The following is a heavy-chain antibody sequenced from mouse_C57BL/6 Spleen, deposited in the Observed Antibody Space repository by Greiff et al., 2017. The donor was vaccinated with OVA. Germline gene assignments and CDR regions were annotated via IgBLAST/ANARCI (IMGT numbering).Heavy chain of an antibody. J-gene: IGHJ2*01. Sequence: QVQLQQPGAELVKPGASVKLSCKASGYTFTSYWMQWVKQRPGQGLEWIGEIDPSDSYTNYNQKLKGKATLTVDTSSSTAYMQLSSLTSEDSAVYDCARWALYYGNSVDYWGQGTTLTVSS. CDR3: ARWALYYGNSVDY. D-gene: IGHD2-1*01. CDR2: IDPSDSYT. CDR1: GYTFTSYW. V-gene: IGHV1-50*01.